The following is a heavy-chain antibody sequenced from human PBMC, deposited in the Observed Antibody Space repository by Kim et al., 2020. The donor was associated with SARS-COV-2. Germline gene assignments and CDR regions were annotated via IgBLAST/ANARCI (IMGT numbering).Heavy chain of an antibody. CDR3: ASPPGYCSSTSCYDWFDP. D-gene: IGHD2-2*01. CDR1: GFTFDDYA. V-gene: IGHV3-43*02. CDR2: ISGDGGST. J-gene: IGHJ5*02. Sequence: GGSLRLSCAASGFTFDDYAMHWVRQAPGKGLEWVSLISGDGGSTYYADSVKGRFTISRDNSKNSLYLQMNSLRTEDTALYYCASPPGYCSSTSCYDWFDPWGQGTLVTVSS.